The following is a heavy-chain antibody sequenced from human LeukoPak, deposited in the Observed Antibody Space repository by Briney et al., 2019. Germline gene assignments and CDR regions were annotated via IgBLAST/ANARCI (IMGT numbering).Heavy chain of an antibody. Sequence: GGSLRLSCAASGFTFSTYWMTWVRQAPGKGLEWVATINQHASEKYYVDSVKGRLTISRDNAKDSLNLQMDSLRAEDTAVYFCARDGGHYGDLDYWGQGTLVTVSS. CDR1: GFTFSTYW. CDR2: INQHASEK. CDR3: ARDGGHYGDLDY. J-gene: IGHJ4*02. V-gene: IGHV3-7*01. D-gene: IGHD4-17*01.